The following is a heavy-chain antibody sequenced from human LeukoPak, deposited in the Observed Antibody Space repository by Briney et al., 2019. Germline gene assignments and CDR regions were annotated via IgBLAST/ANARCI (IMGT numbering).Heavy chain of an antibody. CDR3: AKRSAESSGYFDY. Sequence: PGGSLRLSCAASGFNFSSYAMSWVRQAPGRGLEWVSAITGSGAFTDYADSVKGRFTISRDNSKNTLYLQMNSLRAEDTAVYYCAKRSAESSGYFDYWGQGTLVTVSS. CDR1: GFNFSSYA. CDR2: ITGSGAFT. V-gene: IGHV3-23*01. J-gene: IGHJ4*02. D-gene: IGHD6-19*01.